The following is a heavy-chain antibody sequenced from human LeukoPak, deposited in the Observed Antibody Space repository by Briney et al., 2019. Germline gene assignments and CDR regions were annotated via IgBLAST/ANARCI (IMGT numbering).Heavy chain of an antibody. CDR2: IRSKTNSYAT. V-gene: IGHV3-73*01. J-gene: IGHJ4*02. Sequence: GGSLRLSCAASGFTFSGSAMHWVRQASGKGLEWVGRIRSKTNSYATSYAASVKGRFALSRDDSKNTAYLQMNSLKTEDTAVYYCTRHNVGFESWGQGTLVTVS. CDR3: TRHNVGFES. CDR1: GFTFSGSA.